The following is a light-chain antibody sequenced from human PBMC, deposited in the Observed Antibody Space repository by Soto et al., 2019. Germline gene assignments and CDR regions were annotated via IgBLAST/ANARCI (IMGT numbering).Light chain of an antibody. V-gene: IGKV1-6*01. CDR1: QDIGND. J-gene: IGKJ1*01. CDR2: AAS. CDR3: LQDYSYPRT. Sequence: AIQMTQSPSSLSASIGDRVTITCRASQDIGNDLGWYQQKPGKVPDLLIYAASSLESGVPSRFSGSGSGTDFTLTISSLQPEDFATYYCLQDYSYPRTFGPGTRVEIK.